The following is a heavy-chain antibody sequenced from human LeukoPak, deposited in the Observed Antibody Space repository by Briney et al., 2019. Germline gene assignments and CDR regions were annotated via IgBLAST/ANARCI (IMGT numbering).Heavy chain of an antibody. J-gene: IGHJ3*02. Sequence: GGPLRLSCAASGFTFTDYYMTWIRQAPGKGLEWVSYISTFSSAIYYADSVKGRFTISRDNSKKSLYLQMNSLRAEDTAVYYCVRIDSYSFDIWGQGTMVTVSS. D-gene: IGHD2-21*02. CDR1: GFTFTDYY. V-gene: IGHV3-11*01. CDR3: VRIDSYSFDI. CDR2: ISTFSSAI.